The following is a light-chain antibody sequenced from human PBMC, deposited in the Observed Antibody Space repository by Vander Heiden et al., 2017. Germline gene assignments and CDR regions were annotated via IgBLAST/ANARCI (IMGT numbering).Light chain of an antibody. J-gene: IGKJ4*01. CDR3: HQYGTSPT. V-gene: IGKV3-20*01. CDR2: GAS. CDR1: QTVSSRY. Sequence: EIVLTQSPGTLSLSQGERATLSCRASQTVSSRYLAWYQQKPGQAPRLLIYGASSRATGIPDRFSGSGSGTDFTLTVSRLEPEDSAVYYCHQYGTSPTFGGGTKVEIK.